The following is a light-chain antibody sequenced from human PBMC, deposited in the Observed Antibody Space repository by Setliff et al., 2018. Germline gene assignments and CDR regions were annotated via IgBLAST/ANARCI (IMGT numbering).Light chain of an antibody. Sequence: QSALAQPRSVSGSPGQSVSISCTGTSGDVGGSNYVSWYQQHPGRAPKLMIYDVYRRPSGVPDRFSGSKSGNTASLIISGLQAEDEADYYCCSYVGSHTLRVFGTGTKVT. CDR1: SGDVGGSNY. CDR2: DVY. CDR3: CSYVGSHTLRV. J-gene: IGLJ1*01. V-gene: IGLV2-11*01.